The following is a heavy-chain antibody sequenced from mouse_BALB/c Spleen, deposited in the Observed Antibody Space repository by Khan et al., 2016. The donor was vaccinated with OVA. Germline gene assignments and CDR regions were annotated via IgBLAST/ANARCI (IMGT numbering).Heavy chain of an antibody. J-gene: IGHJ3*01. CDR3: VNHGSSSGWFTY. V-gene: IGHV1-7*01. CDR2: INPSSDYT. D-gene: IGHD1-1*01. Sequence: QVRLQQSGAELAKPGASVKMSCKASGYTFTSCWMHWVKQRPGQGLEWIGYINPSSDYTEYNQKFKDKATLTADKSSSTAYMQLTSLTSEDSAVYYCVNHGSSSGWFTYWGQGNLVTVSA. CDR1: GYTFTSCW.